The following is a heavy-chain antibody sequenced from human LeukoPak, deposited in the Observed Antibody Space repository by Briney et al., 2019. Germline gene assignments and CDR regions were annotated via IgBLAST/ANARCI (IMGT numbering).Heavy chain of an antibody. V-gene: IGHV4-34*01. J-gene: IGHJ4*02. CDR2: INHSGST. CDR3: ARRYNWNDRWD. D-gene: IGHD1-1*01. Sequence: SETLSLTCAVYGGSFSGYYWSWIRQPPGKGLEWIGEINHSGSTNYNPSLKSRLTISLDTSKNQFSLRLSSVTAADTAFYYCARRYNWNDRWDWGQRTLVTVSP. CDR1: GGSFSGYY.